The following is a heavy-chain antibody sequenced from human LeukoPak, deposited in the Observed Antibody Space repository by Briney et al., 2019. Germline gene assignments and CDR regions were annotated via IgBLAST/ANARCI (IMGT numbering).Heavy chain of an antibody. Sequence: PGGSLRLSCAASGFTVSSNYMSWVRQAPGKGLEWVSSISSSSSYIYYADSVKGRFTISRDNAKNSLYLQMNSLRAEDTAVYYCARDCRSYYDSSGYYYVVGDAFDIWGQGTMVTVSS. CDR3: ARDCRSYYDSSGYYYVVGDAFDI. D-gene: IGHD3-22*01. CDR2: ISSSSSYI. CDR1: GFTVSSNY. V-gene: IGHV3-21*01. J-gene: IGHJ3*02.